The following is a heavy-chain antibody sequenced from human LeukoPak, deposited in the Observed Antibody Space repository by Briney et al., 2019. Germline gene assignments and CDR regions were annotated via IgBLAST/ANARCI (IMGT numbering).Heavy chain of an antibody. CDR1: GGSISSSSYY. J-gene: IGHJ4*02. CDR2: IYYSGST. D-gene: IGHD6-19*01. CDR3: AREVPRQQWLEGGLIDY. V-gene: IGHV4-39*07. Sequence: PSETLSLTCTVSGGSISSSSYYWGWIRQPPGKGLEWIGSIYYSGSTYYNPSLKSRVTISVDTSKNQFSLKLSSVTAADTAVYYCAREVPRQQWLEGGLIDYWGQGTLVTVSS.